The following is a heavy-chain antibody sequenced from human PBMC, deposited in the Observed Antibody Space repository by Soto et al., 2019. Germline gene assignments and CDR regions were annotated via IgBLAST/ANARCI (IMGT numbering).Heavy chain of an antibody. CDR2: INPKDGGT. Sequence: ASVKVSCKVSGYTLTEFSMHWVRQAPGKGLEWMGWINPKDGGTNYAQKFQGRVTMTGDTSISTAYMELSRLRSDDTAVYYCANSYGPRREFDPWGQGTLVTVSS. D-gene: IGHD1-26*01. CDR1: GYTLTEFS. CDR3: ANSYGPRREFDP. V-gene: IGHV1-2*02. J-gene: IGHJ5*02.